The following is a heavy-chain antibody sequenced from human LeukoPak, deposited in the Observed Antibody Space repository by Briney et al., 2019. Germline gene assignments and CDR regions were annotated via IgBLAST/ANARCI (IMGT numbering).Heavy chain of an antibody. CDR1: GFTFSTNA. V-gene: IGHV3-23*01. CDR3: AKDVGKWESLHFFDY. Sequence: TGGSLRLSCLTSGFTFSTNAMSWVRQAPGKGLEWISGISGSGASTYYADSVTGRFTISRDNSRNTLYLRMNSLRGDDTAVYYCAKDVGKWESLHFFDYWGQGTLVTVSS. J-gene: IGHJ4*02. CDR2: ISGSGAST. D-gene: IGHD1-26*01.